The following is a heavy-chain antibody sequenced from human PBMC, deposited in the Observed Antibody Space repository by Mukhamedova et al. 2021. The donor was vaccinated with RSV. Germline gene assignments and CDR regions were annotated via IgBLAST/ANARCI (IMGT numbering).Heavy chain of an antibody. CDR3: ARVEMATITAYFQH. J-gene: IGHJ1*01. D-gene: IGHD5-24*01. CDR2: IIPIFGTA. Sequence: EYMGGIIPIFGTANYAQKFQGRVTITADESTNTAYMELSSLRSEDTAVYYCARVEMATITAYFQHWGQGTLVTVSS. V-gene: IGHV1-69*01.